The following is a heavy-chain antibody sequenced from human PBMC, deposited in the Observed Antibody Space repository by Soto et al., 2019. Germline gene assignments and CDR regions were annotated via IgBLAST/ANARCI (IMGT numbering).Heavy chain of an antibody. CDR3: ARDVGSACCYYMDV. Sequence: EVQLVESGGGLVQPGGSLRLSCAASGFTFSSYSMNWVRQAPGKGLEWVSYISSSSSTIYYADSVKGRFTISRDNAKNSLYLQINSLRAEDTAVYYCARDVGSACCYYMDVWGKGTTVTVS. V-gene: IGHV3-48*01. D-gene: IGHD2-15*01. CDR2: ISSSSSTI. CDR1: GFTFSSYS. J-gene: IGHJ6*03.